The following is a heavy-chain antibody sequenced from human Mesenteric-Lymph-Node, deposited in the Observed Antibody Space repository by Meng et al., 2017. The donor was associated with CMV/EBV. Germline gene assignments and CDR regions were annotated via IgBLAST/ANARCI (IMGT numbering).Heavy chain of an antibody. V-gene: IGHV1-69*10. D-gene: IGHD3-22*01. J-gene: IGHJ5*02. CDR2: IIPILGVA. CDR3: ATFGDSTGYYYGWFDH. Sequence: SVKVSCKASGGTFSNFAINWVRQAPGQGLEWMGGIIPILGVADYAQKFQGRVTITADKSTSTAYMELSSLRSEDTAVYYCATFGDSTGYYYGWFDHWGQGTLVTVSS. CDR1: GGTFSNFA.